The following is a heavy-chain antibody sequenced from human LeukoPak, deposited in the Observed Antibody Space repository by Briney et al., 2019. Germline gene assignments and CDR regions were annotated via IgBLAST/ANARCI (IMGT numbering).Heavy chain of an antibody. CDR2: IQFHGGDI. CDR1: GFTFANSG. V-gene: IGHV3-30*02. CDR3: AKDNPIEKVPGLGPGS. Sequence: GGSLRLSCAASGFTFANSGMHWVRQALGRGLEWVAFIQFHGGDIFYADSVEGRFTISRDNSKNTLYLQMNSLRPEDTAVYYCAKDNPIEKVPGLGPGSWGQGTLVTVPS. J-gene: IGHJ5*02. D-gene: IGHD2-2*01.